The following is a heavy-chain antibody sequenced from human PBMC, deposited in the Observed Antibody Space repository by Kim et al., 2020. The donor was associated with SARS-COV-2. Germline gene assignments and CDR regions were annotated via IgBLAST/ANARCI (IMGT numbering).Heavy chain of an antibody. V-gene: IGHV4-39*07. J-gene: IGHJ3*02. CDR2: IYYSGST. Sequence: SETLSLTCTVSGGSISSSSYYWGWIRQPPGKGLEWIGSIYYSGSTYYNPSLKSRVTISVDKSKNQFSLKLSSVTAADTAVYYCARAYGDFLWHDAFDIWGQGTMVTVSS. CDR3: ARAYGDFLWHDAFDI. D-gene: IGHD4-17*01. CDR1: GGSISSSSYY.